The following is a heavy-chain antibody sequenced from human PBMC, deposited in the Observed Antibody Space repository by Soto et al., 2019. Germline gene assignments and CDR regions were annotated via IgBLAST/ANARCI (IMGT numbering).Heavy chain of an antibody. J-gene: IGHJ4*02. CDR2: IYYSGTT. CDR1: GGSIKVGGYY. D-gene: IGHD5-12*01. CDR3: ARLAYSDYSA. V-gene: IGHV4-39*02. Sequence: SETLSLTCSGSGGSIKVGGYYWGWIRQPPGKGLEWLATIYYSGTTYYNPSLKSRLTISVDTSNNHFSLELRTVNAADTAFYYCARLAYSDYSAWCQGTLLTVSS.